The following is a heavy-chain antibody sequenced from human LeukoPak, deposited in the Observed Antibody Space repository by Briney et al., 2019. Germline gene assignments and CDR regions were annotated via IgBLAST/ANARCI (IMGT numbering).Heavy chain of an antibody. CDR3: ARRVSYGDFDY. CDR1: GYTFTSYD. V-gene: IGHV1-8*01. CDR2: MNPNSGNT. Sequence: ASVTVSCKASGYTFTSYDVNCVRQATGQGLEWMGWMNPNSGNTGYAQKFQGRVTITRNTSISTAYMQLSSLRSEDTAVYYCARRVSYGDFDYWGQGTLVTVSS. J-gene: IGHJ4*02. D-gene: IGHD4-17*01.